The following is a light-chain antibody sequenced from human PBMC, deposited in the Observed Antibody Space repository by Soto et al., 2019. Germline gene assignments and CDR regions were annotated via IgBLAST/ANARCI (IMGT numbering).Light chain of an antibody. V-gene: IGLV1-44*01. CDR2: SNN. CDR3: AAWDDSLLGV. CDR1: SSNIGSNT. J-gene: IGLJ2*01. Sequence: QAVVTQSPSASGTPGQRVTISCSGSSSNIGSNTVNWYQQLPGTAPKLLIYSNNQRPSGVPDRFSGSKSGTSASLAISGLQSEDEADYYCAAWDDSLLGVFGGGAKLTVL.